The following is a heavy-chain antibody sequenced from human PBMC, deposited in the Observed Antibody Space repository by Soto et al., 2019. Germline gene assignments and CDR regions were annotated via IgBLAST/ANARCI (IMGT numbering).Heavy chain of an antibody. CDR3: ASSYYYDSSGWIYYFDY. CDR1: GGTFSSYA. CDR2: IIPIFGTA. J-gene: IGHJ4*02. Sequence: KVSCKASGGTFSSYAISWVRQAPGQGLEWMGGIIPIFGTANYAQKFQGRVTITADESTSTAYMELSSLRSEDTAVYYCASSYYYDSSGWIYYFDYWGQGTQVTVSS. D-gene: IGHD3-22*01. V-gene: IGHV1-69*01.